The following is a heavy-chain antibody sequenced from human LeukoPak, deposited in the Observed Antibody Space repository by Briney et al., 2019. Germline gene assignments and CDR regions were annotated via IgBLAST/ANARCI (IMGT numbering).Heavy chain of an antibody. CDR2: ISGSGGST. CDR1: GFTFSSYA. V-gene: IGHV3-23*01. J-gene: IGHJ6*02. D-gene: IGHD2-15*01. Sequence: PGASLRLSCAASGFTFSSYAMSWVRQAPGKGLERVSGISGSGGSTYYADSVEGRFTISRDNSKNTLYLQMNSLRAEDTAVYYCAKPRGYCSGGSCYSYYYYGMDVWGQGTTVTVSS. CDR3: AKPRGYCSGGSCYSYYYYGMDV.